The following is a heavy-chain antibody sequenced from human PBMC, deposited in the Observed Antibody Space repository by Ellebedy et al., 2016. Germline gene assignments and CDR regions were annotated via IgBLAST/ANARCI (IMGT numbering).Heavy chain of an antibody. CDR2: IVVGSGNT. V-gene: IGHV1-58*02. CDR3: AADARPEGYYGMDV. Sequence: SVKVSXKASGFTFTSSAMQWVRQARGQRLEWIGWIVVGSGNTNYAQKFQERVTITRDMSTSTAYMELSSLRSEDTAVYYCAADARPEGYYGMDVWGQGTTVTVSS. CDR1: GFTFTSSA. J-gene: IGHJ6*02.